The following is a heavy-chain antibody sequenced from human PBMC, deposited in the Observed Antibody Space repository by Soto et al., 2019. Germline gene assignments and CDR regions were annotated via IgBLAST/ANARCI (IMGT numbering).Heavy chain of an antibody. CDR1: GFTFSSYA. D-gene: IGHD1-7*01. CDR3: ARDFSPETGTTHEPYYYYGMDV. V-gene: IGHV3-30-3*01. J-gene: IGHJ6*02. CDR2: ISYDGSNK. Sequence: GGSLRLSCAASGFTFSSYAMHWVRQAPGKGLEWVAVISYDGSNKYYADSVKGRFTISRDNSKNTLYLQMNSLRAEDTAVYYCARDFSPETGTTHEPYYYYGMDVWGQGTTVTVSS.